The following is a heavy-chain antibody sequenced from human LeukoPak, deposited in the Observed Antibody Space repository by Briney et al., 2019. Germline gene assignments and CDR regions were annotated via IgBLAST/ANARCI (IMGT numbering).Heavy chain of an antibody. Sequence: SQTLSLTCAISVDSVSSNNGAWNWIRQSPSRGLEWLRRTYYRSKWYYDYAESFNGRITINPDTSNNQMSLLLTSVTPEVTAVYYCARDFGNTGWYTFDYWAQGTLVTASS. J-gene: IGHJ4*02. CDR3: ARDFGNTGWYTFDY. D-gene: IGHD6-19*01. CDR2: TYYRSKWYY. V-gene: IGHV6-1*01. CDR1: VDSVSSNNGA.